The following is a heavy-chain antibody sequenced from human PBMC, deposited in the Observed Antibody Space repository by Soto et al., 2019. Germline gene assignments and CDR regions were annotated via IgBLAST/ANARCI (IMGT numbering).Heavy chain of an antibody. V-gene: IGHV3-48*03. Sequence: EVQLVESGGGLVQPGGSLRLSCAASGFTFSSYEMNWVRQAPGKGLEWVSYISSSGSTIYYADSVKGRFTISRDNAKNSLYLQMNSLRAEDTAVYYRARDYFWSGYSPLYGMDVWGQGTTVTVSS. CDR3: ARDYFWSGYSPLYGMDV. CDR2: ISSSGSTI. D-gene: IGHD3-3*01. CDR1: GFTFSSYE. J-gene: IGHJ6*02.